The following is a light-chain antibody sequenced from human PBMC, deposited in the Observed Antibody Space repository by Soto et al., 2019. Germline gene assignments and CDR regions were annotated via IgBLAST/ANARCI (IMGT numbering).Light chain of an antibody. Sequence: LVMTQSPATLSVSPGGRATLSCRASQSISDTLAWYQQKPGQAPRLLIYGASKRATGFPARFSGSGSGTDFTLTISSPQSEDLAVYYCQQYNNWPWTFGQGTKVEIK. CDR2: GAS. J-gene: IGKJ1*01. CDR3: QQYNNWPWT. CDR1: QSISDT. V-gene: IGKV3-15*01.